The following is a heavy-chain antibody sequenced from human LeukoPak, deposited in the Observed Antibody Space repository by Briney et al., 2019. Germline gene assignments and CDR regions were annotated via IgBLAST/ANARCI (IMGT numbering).Heavy chain of an antibody. Sequence: GGSLRLSCAASGFTFGSCAMSWVRQAPGKGLEWVSAISGSGRSTYYADSVRGRFTISRDNSKNTLYLQMSSLRADDTAVYYCAKDRCLTTTCYVDYWGQGTLVTVSS. CDR2: ISGSGRST. J-gene: IGHJ4*02. CDR3: AKDRCLTTTCYVDY. D-gene: IGHD2-2*01. V-gene: IGHV3-23*01. CDR1: GFTFGSCA.